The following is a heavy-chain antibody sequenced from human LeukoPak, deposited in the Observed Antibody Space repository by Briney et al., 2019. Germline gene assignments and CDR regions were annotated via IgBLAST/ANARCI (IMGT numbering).Heavy chain of an antibody. D-gene: IGHD2-15*01. V-gene: IGHV3-23*01. J-gene: IGHJ4*02. CDR2: ISGSGGST. CDR1: GFTFSSYG. Sequence: GGSLRLSCAASGFTFSSYGMSWVRQAPGKGLEWVSAISGSGGSTYYADSVKGRFTISRDNSKNTLYLQMNNLRAEDTALYYCAKRYCSGGSCYSGYDYWGQGTLVTVSS. CDR3: AKRYCSGGSCYSGYDY.